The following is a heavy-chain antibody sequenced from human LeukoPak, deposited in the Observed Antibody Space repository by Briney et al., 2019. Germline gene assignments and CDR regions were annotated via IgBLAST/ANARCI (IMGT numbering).Heavy chain of an antibody. V-gene: IGHV1-2*02. CDR2: ISPNSGDT. J-gene: IGHJ4*02. CDR3: ARDLHRGLGY. Sequence: AASVKVSCKASGYTFTGYFIHWVRQAPGQGLESMGWISPNSGDTNYAQNFQGRVTMTRDTFISTAYMELSSLRSDDTALYYCARDLHRGLGYWGQGTLVTVSS. D-gene: IGHD1-14*01. CDR1: GYTFTGYF.